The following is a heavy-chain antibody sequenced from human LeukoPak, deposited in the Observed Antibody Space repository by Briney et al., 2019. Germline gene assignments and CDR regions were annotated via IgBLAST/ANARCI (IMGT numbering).Heavy chain of an antibody. V-gene: IGHV1-46*01. CDR3: ARDHGLGYDGLDI. D-gene: IGHD3-10*01. J-gene: IGHJ3*02. CDR2: INVSGGST. CDR1: GYTFTRYF. Sequence: ASVTVSFKASGYTFTRYFIHWVRQAPGQGLEWMGIINVSGGSTSYAQKFQGRVTMTRDTSTSTVYMELSSLRSEDTAVYYCARDHGLGYDGLDIWGQATMVTVSS.